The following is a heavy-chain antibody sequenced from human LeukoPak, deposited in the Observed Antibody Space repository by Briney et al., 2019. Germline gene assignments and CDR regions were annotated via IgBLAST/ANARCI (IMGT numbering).Heavy chain of an antibody. V-gene: IGHV3-23*01. D-gene: IGHD6-13*01. Sequence: GSLRLSCAASGFTFSSYAMSWVRQAPGKGLKWVSGISGSGGSTFYADSVKGRFTISRDNSKNTLYLQMNSLRPEDTAVYYCAKGLAAAGTGFDSWGQGTLVTVSS. CDR3: AKGLAAAGTGFDS. J-gene: IGHJ4*02. CDR2: ISGSGGST. CDR1: GFTFSSYA.